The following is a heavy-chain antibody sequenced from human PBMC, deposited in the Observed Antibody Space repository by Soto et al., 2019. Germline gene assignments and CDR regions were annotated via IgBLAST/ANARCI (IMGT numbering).Heavy chain of an antibody. Sequence: GGSLRLSCAGSGFTLSDHYIDWVRQAPGKGLEWVGRSRDKAQGYSTAYAASVKGRFTTSRDESKNSVYLQMNSLSVEDTAVYYCTRGTDLLYCTSTSCPGIDVWGQGTTVTVSS. J-gene: IGHJ6*02. V-gene: IGHV3-72*01. CDR2: SRDKAQGYST. CDR3: TRGTDLLYCTSTSCPGIDV. D-gene: IGHD2-2*01. CDR1: GFTLSDHY.